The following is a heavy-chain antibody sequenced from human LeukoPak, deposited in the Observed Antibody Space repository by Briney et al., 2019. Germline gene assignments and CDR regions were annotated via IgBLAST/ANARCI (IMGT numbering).Heavy chain of an antibody. CDR2: VNHSGST. CDR3: ARGFYYGSGSYYKGTSVPFRGMDV. D-gene: IGHD3-10*01. Sequence: KPSETLSLTCAVYGGSFSGYYWSWIRQPPGRGLEWIGEVNHSGSTNYNPSLKSRVTISVDTSKNQFSLKLTSVTAADTAVYYCARGFYYGSGSYYKGTSVPFRGMDVWGQGTTVTVSS. V-gene: IGHV4-34*01. CDR1: GGSFSGYY. J-gene: IGHJ6*02.